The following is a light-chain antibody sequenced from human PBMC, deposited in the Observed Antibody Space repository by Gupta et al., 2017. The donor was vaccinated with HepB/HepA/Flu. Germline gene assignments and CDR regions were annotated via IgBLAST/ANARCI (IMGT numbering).Light chain of an antibody. CDR3: ASYAGTYSWV. Sequence: QSALTQPRSVSGSPGQSVTISCTGTSSDVGGYNYVSWCQLHPGKVPKLILYDVTRRPSGVPDRFSGSKSGNTDSLTISGLQAEDEADYYCASYAGTYSWVFGGGTKL. J-gene: IGLJ3*02. CDR1: SSDVGGYNY. CDR2: DVT. V-gene: IGLV2-11*01.